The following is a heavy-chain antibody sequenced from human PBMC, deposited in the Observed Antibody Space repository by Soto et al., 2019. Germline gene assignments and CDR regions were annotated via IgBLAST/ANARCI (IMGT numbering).Heavy chain of an antibody. CDR3: ARGGFDHAFDI. D-gene: IGHD3-9*01. V-gene: IGHV3-74*01. CDR2: VDSDGSDT. CDR1: GFTFKNFW. Sequence: EVQLVESGGDLVQPGESLRLSCAVSGFTFKNFWMHWVRQAPGKGLVWVSRVDSDGSDTIYADSVKGRFTVSRDNAKNTPFLQLNSLRVDDTAVYYCARGGFDHAFDIWGQGTMVTVSS. J-gene: IGHJ3*02.